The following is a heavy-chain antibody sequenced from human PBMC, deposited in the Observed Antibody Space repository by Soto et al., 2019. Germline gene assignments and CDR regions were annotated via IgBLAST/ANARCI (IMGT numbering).Heavy chain of an antibody. J-gene: IGHJ4*02. Sequence: GGSLRLSCAASGFTFSDYYMSWIRQAPGKGLEWVSYISSSGSTIYYADSVKGRFTISRDNAKNSLYLQMNSLRAEDTAVYYCARHYLARPYRFYGSGSYYSSIDYWGQETLVTVSS. D-gene: IGHD3-10*01. CDR1: GFTFSDYY. CDR2: ISSSGSTI. V-gene: IGHV3-11*01. CDR3: ARHYLARPYRFYGSGSYYSSIDY.